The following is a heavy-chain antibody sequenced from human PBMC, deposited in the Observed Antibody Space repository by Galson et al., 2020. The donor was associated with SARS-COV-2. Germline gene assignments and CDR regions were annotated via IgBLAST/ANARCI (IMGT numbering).Heavy chain of an antibody. Sequence: GGSLRLSCAASGFTFSSYAMNWVRQAPGKGLEWVSVISGSGGSTYYADSVKGRFTISRDNSKNTLYLQMNSLRAEDTAVYYCAKFMVRGVIGNNWFDPWGQGTLVTVSS. V-gene: IGHV3-23*01. J-gene: IGHJ5*02. CDR1: GFTFSSYA. CDR2: ISGSGGST. D-gene: IGHD3-10*01. CDR3: AKFMVRGVIGNNWFDP.